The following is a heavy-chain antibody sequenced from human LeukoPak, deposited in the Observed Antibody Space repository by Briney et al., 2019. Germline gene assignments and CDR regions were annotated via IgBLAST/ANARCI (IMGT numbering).Heavy chain of an antibody. CDR2: ISSNGGST. J-gene: IGHJ4*02. CDR1: GFTFSSYA. CDR3: ARSRGGSSSRGYYFDY. V-gene: IGHV3-64*01. Sequence: YPGGSLRLSCAASGFTFSSYAMPWVRQAPGKGLECVSAISSNGGSTCYANSVKGRFTISRDNSKNTLYLQMGSLRAEDMAVYYCARSRGGSSSRGYYFDYWGQGTLVTVSS. D-gene: IGHD6-6*01.